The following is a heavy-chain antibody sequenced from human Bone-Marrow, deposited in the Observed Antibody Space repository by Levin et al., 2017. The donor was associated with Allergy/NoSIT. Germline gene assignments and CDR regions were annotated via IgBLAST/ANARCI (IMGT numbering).Heavy chain of an antibody. CDR1: GFTVSSTH. CDR2: IYSGGNT. D-gene: IGHD1-1*01. J-gene: IGHJ6*03. Sequence: HPGGSLRLSCVVSGFTVSSTHMSWFRQAPGKGPEWVSGIYSGGNTNYADSVEGRFTISRDHSKNTLYLQMNSLRAEDTAVYYCARDHRFSSNWQSGSYTDVWGKGTTVTVSS. CDR3: ARDHRFSSNWQSGSYTDV. V-gene: IGHV3-53*01.